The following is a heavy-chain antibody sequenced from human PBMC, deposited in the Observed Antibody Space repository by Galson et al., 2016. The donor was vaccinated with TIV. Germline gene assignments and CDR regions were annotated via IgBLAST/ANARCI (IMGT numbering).Heavy chain of an antibody. Sequence: PVKVSCKASGYTFTSYDINWVRQATGQGLEWMGWMNPNSGNTGYAQKFRGRVTMTRNTSVRTAYMELNSLRAEDTAVYYCAKERGSGNYGLGDAFDVWGQGTKVTVSS. CDR3: AKERGSGNYGLGDAFDV. CDR1: GYTFTSYD. D-gene: IGHD1-26*01. CDR2: MNPNSGNT. V-gene: IGHV1-8*02. J-gene: IGHJ3*01.